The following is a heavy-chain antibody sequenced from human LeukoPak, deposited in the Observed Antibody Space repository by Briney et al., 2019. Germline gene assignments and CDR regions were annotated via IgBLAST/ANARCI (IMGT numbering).Heavy chain of an antibody. D-gene: IGHD2-21*01. Sequence: ASVKVSCKAPGGTFSSYAISWVRQAPGQGLEWMGGIIPIFGTANYAQKFQGRVTMTRDTSTSTVYMELSSLRSEDTAVYYCARTGGENFDYWGQGTLVTVSS. CDR3: ARTGGENFDY. CDR2: IIPIFGTA. J-gene: IGHJ4*02. V-gene: IGHV1-69*05. CDR1: GGTFSSYA.